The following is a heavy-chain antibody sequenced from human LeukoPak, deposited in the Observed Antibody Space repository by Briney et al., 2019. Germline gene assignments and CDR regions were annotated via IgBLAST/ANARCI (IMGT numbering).Heavy chain of an antibody. CDR1: GFTFSSYA. CDR2: ISGSGGST. CDR3: ARGEYSGYPREVDY. Sequence: GGSLRLSCAASGFTFSSYAMSWVRQAPGKGLEWVSAISGSGGSTYYADSVKGRFTISRDNSKNTLYLQMNSLRAEDTAVYYCARGEYSGYPREVDYWGQGTLVTVSS. D-gene: IGHD5-12*01. J-gene: IGHJ4*02. V-gene: IGHV3-23*01.